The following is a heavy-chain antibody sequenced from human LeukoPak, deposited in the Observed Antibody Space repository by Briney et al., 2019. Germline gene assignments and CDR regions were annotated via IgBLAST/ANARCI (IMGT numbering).Heavy chain of an antibody. Sequence: ASVKVSCKASGYTFTSYGISWVRQAPGQGLEWMGWISAYNGNTNYAQKLQGRVTMTTDTSTTTAYLELRSLRSDDTAVYYCARVSGYDWESFYDYWGQGTLVTVSS. V-gene: IGHV1-18*01. J-gene: IGHJ4*02. CDR1: GYTFTSYG. CDR2: ISAYNGNT. CDR3: ARVSGYDWESFYDY. D-gene: IGHD5-12*01.